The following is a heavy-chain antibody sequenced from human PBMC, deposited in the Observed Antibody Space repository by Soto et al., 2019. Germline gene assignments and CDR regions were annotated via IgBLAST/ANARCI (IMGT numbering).Heavy chain of an antibody. CDR1: GYKFTTFW. CDR3: ARPDSGGSRDVFDA. CDR2: IDPTDSFT. D-gene: IGHD2-15*01. Sequence: GESLKISCKASGYKFTTFWLNWVRQTPGKGLEWLGRIDPTDSFTNYSPPFEGHVTISVDRSISTAYLQWNSLQASDTAIYYCARPDSGGSRDVFDAWGQGTTVTVSS. J-gene: IGHJ3*01. V-gene: IGHV5-10-1*01.